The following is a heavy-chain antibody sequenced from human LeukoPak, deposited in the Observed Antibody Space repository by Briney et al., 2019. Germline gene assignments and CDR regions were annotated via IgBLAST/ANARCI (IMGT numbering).Heavy chain of an antibody. V-gene: IGHV4-4*02. CDR1: GGSITNTNY. CDR3: AREGGPYRPLDY. CDR2: VNLQGST. Sequence: QSWGTLSLTCGVSGGSITNTNYWTWVRQPPGKGLGWIGEVNLQGSTNYNPSLMGRVAISVDTSENHISLQLTSVTAADTAVYYCAREGGPYRPLDYSGQGTLVTVSS. J-gene: IGHJ4*02.